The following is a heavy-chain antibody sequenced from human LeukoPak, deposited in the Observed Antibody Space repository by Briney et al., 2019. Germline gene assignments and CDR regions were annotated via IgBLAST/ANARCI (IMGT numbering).Heavy chain of an antibody. V-gene: IGHV1-46*02. CDR2: MKLIDGRT. CDR3: ARIQDYGNSDF. J-gene: IGHJ4*02. Sequence: ASVKVSCKASGYSFNSHYIHWVRQAPGQGLEWMGIMKLIDGRTYYAQKFQGRATMTRDTSTSTVYMELSSLRSEDTALYYCARIQDYGNSDFWGQGTLVTVSS. D-gene: IGHD4/OR15-4a*01. CDR1: GYSFNSHY.